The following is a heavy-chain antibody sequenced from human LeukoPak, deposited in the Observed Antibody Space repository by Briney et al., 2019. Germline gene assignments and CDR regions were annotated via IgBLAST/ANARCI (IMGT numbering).Heavy chain of an antibody. CDR1: GFTFSSYG. CDR3: ARDGGYCSRTSCPASRMDV. V-gene: IGHV3-33*01. Sequence: PGGSLRLSCAASGFTFSSYGMRWVRQAPGKGLEWVAVIWFDGSNKYCADSVKGRFTISRDNSKNTLDLQMNSLRAEDTAVYYCARDGGYCSRTSCPASRMDVWGKGTTVTVSS. J-gene: IGHJ6*03. D-gene: IGHD2-2*03. CDR2: IWFDGSNK.